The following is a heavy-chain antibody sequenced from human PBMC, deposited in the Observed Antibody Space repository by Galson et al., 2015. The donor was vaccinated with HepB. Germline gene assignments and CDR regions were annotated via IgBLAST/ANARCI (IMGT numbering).Heavy chain of an antibody. J-gene: IGHJ5*01. CDR1: GFTFRSHA. CDR2: IRGRRGGT. Sequence: SLSLSCAVSGFTFRSHAMSWVRQAPGKGLEKVSTIRGRRGGTRYADSMNGRLTISRDNSKHTLYLQMISLRAEDTAMYYCAKCDITVTDCNIFDSWGQGTLVIVSS. V-gene: IGHV3-23*01. CDR3: AKCDITVTDCNIFDS. D-gene: IGHD4-11*01.